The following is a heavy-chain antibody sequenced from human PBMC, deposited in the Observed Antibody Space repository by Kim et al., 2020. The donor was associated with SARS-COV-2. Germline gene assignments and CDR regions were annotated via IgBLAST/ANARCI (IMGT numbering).Heavy chain of an antibody. V-gene: IGHV3-23*01. CDR3: AKVCRLGVGDAFDI. Sequence: ADPVKGRFTISRDNAKNTLYLQMNSLRAEDTAVYYCAKVCRLGVGDAFDIWGQGTMVTVSS. J-gene: IGHJ3*02. D-gene: IGHD3-16*01.